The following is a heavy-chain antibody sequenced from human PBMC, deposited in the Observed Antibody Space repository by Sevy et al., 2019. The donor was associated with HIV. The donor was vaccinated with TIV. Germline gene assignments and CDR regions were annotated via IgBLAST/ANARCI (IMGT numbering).Heavy chain of an antibody. CDR2: ISSSGSTI. J-gene: IGHJ4*02. D-gene: IGHD6-19*01. V-gene: IGHV3-11*01. CDR1: GFTFNDYY. Sequence: GGSLRLSCAASGFTFNDYYMSWIRQAPGKGLEWVSYISSSGSTIYYADSVKGRFTISRDNAKNSLYLQMNSLRAEDTAVYYCARAYSSGWYPPVGYWGQGTLVTVSS. CDR3: ARAYSSGWYPPVGY.